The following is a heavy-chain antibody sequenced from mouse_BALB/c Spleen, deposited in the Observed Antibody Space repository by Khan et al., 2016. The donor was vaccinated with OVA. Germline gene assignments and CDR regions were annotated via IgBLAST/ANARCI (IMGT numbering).Heavy chain of an antibody. V-gene: IGHV1S137*01. J-gene: IGHJ2*01. CDR3: ARPAYDGYYGY. D-gene: IGHD2-3*01. CDR1: GYTFTDYA. CDR2: ISTYSGST. Sequence: QVRLQQSGPELVRPGVSVKISCKGSGYTFTDYAMYWVKQSHAKSLEWIGLISTYSGSTNYNQKFKGKVTMTVDKSSSAAYMELARLTSEDSAIYYCARPAYDGYYGYWGQGTALTVSS.